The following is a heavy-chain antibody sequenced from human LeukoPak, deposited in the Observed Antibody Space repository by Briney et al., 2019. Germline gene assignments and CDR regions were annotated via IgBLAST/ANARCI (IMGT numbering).Heavy chain of an antibody. CDR2: IYTSGST. CDR3: ARERRDGYKVYFDY. CDR1: GGSISSGSYY. J-gene: IGHJ4*02. Sequence: SQTLSLTCTVSGGSISSGSYYWSWIRQPAGKGLEWIGRIYTSGSTNYNPSLKSRVTISVDTSKNQFSLKLTSVTAADTAVYYCARERRDGYKVYFDYWGQGTLVTVS. V-gene: IGHV4-61*02. D-gene: IGHD5-24*01.